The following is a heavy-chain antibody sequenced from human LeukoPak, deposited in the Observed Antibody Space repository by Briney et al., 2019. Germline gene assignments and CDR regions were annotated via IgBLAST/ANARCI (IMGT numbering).Heavy chain of an antibody. CDR2: ISSSSSTI. CDR3: VLLWSWRPLDY. Sequence: GGSLRLSCAASGFTFSSYSMNWVRQAPGKGLEWVSYISSSSSTIYYADSVKGRFTISRDNAKNSLYLQMNSLRAEDTAVYYCVLLWSWRPLDYWGQGTLATVSS. J-gene: IGHJ4*02. V-gene: IGHV3-48*04. D-gene: IGHD3-10*01. CDR1: GFTFSSYS.